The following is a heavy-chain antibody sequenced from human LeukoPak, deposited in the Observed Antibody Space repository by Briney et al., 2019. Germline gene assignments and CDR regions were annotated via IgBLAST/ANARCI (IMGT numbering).Heavy chain of an antibody. CDR2: IIPIFGTA. V-gene: IGHV1-69*05. D-gene: IGHD2-2*01. CDR3: ARGGGYCSSTSCYSPYNRFDP. Sequence: SVKVSCKASGGTFSSYAISWVRQAPGQGLEWMGGIIPIFGTANYAQKFQGRVTITTDESTSTVYMELSSLRSEDTAVYYCARGGGYCSSTSCYSPYNRFDPWGQGTLVTVSS. J-gene: IGHJ5*02. CDR1: GGTFSSYA.